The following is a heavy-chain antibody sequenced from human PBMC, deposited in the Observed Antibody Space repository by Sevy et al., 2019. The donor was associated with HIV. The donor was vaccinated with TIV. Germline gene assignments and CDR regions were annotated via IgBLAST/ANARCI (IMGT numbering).Heavy chain of an antibody. CDR2: ISPYNGNT. V-gene: IGHV1-18*01. Sequence: ASVKVSCKASGYTFSRHGFSWVRQAPGQGLEWVGWISPYNGNTNYAQKFHDRVTMTTDTSTSTVYRELRSLRSDDTAVYYCARDILTGYYWPTPLDFWGQRTLVTVSS. D-gene: IGHD3-9*01. CDR1: GYTFSRHG. J-gene: IGHJ4*02. CDR3: ARDILTGYYWPTPLDF.